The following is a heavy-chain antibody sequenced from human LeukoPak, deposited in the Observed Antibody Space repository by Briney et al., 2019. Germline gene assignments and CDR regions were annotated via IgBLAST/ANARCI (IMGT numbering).Heavy chain of an antibody. CDR2: IYHSGST. Sequence: SETLSLTSTVSGYSISSGYYWGWIQQPPGKGLEWIGSIYHSGSTYYNPSLKSRVTISVDTSKNQFSLKLSSVTAADTAVYYCARDERWLQYNDAFDIWGQGTMVTVSS. J-gene: IGHJ3*02. V-gene: IGHV4-38-2*02. CDR3: ARDERWLQYNDAFDI. CDR1: GYSISSGYY. D-gene: IGHD5-24*01.